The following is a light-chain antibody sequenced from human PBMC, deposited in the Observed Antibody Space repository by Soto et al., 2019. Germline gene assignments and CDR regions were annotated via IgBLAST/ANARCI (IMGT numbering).Light chain of an antibody. J-gene: IGKJ4*01. Sequence: AIQMTHSPSSLSASVGDRVTITCRASQGIRNDLGWYQQKPGKAPKLLIYATSILQSGVPSRFSGGTSGTDFTLTISSLQPEDFATYYCLQDYSYPLTFGGGTKVEIK. CDR1: QGIRND. V-gene: IGKV1-6*01. CDR2: ATS. CDR3: LQDYSYPLT.